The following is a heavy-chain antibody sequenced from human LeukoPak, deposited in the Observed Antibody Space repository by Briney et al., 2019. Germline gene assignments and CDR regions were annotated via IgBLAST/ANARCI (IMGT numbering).Heavy chain of an antibody. D-gene: IGHD4/OR15-4a*01. CDR2: IYRSGST. J-gene: IGHJ5*02. V-gene: IGHV4-59*12. Sequence: SETLSLTCTVSSGSIRSYYWSWIRQPPGKGLEWIGYIYRSGSTNFNPSLKSRVTMSVDTSKNQISLKLSFVTAADTAMYYCARSTMVNTATGWFDPWGQGTLVTVSS. CDR3: ARSTMVNTATGWFDP. CDR1: SGSIRSYY.